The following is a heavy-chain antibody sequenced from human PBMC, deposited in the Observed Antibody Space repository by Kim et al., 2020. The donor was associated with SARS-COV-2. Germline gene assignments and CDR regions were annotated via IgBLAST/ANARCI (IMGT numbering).Heavy chain of an antibody. D-gene: IGHD1-26*01. CDR3: AKDKSLREDSYFDY. V-gene: IGHV3-9*01. J-gene: IGHJ4*02. Sequence: GGSLRLSCAASGFTFDDYAMHWVRQAPGKGLEWVSGISWNSGSIGYADSVKGRFTISRDNAKNSLYLQMNSLRAEDTALYYCAKDKSLREDSYFDYWGQGTLVTVSS. CDR1: GFTFDDYA. CDR2: ISWNSGSI.